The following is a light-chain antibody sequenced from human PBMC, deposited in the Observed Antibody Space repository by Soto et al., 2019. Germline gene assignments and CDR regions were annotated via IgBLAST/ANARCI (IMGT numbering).Light chain of an antibody. CDR3: SSYTSTITREV. CDR1: SSDFGGYNF. Sequence: QSALTQPASVSGSPGQSITISCTGTSSDFGGYNFVSWYQQHPGKVPKLIMYEVSNRPSGVSNRFSGSKSGNTASLTISGLQAEDEADYYCSSYTSTITREVFGGGTKLTVL. V-gene: IGLV2-14*01. CDR2: EVS. J-gene: IGLJ2*01.